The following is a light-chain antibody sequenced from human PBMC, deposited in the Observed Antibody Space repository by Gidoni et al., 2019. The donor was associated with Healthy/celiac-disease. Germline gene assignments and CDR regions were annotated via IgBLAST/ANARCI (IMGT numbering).Light chain of an antibody. J-gene: IGLJ2*01. Sequence: SSLLTQDPAVSVALGQTVRITCQADSLRSYYASWYQQKPGQAPVLVIYGKNNRPSGIPDRFSGSSSGNTASLTITGAQAEDEADYYCNSRDSSGNHLRFGGGTKLTVL. CDR3: NSRDSSGNHLR. CDR2: GKN. CDR1: SLRSYY. V-gene: IGLV3-19*01.